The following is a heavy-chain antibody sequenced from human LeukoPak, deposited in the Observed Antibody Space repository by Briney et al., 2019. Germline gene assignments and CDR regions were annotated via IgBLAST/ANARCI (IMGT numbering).Heavy chain of an antibody. CDR3: ARGTTVVTGDY. CDR1: GGSFSGYY. CDR2: INHSGST. J-gene: IGHJ4*02. V-gene: IGHV4-34*01. D-gene: IGHD4-23*01. Sequence: SQTLCLTCAVYGGSFSGYYWSWIRQPPGKGLEWIGEINHSGSTNYNPSLKSRVTISVDTSKNQFSLKLSSVTAADTAVYYCARGTTVVTGDYWGQGTLVTVSS.